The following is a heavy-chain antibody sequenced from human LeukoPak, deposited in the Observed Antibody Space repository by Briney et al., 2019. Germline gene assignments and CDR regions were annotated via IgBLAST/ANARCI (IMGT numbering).Heavy chain of an antibody. D-gene: IGHD2-8*01. CDR1: GVAFNTYA. Sequence: GGSLRLSCEASGVAFNTYAMSWVRQAPGKGLEWVSAISGSGGSTYYADSVKGRFTISRDNSKNTLYLQMNSLRAEDTAVYYCAKDQGNIVLMVYAHFDYWGQGTLVTVSS. CDR2: ISGSGGST. J-gene: IGHJ4*02. V-gene: IGHV3-23*01. CDR3: AKDQGNIVLMVYAHFDY.